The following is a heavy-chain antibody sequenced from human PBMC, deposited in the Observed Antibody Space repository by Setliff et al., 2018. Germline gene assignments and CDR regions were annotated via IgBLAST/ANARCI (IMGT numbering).Heavy chain of an antibody. D-gene: IGHD3-22*01. CDR3: ARAPPHHPYDSSGYYYGDY. Sequence: ASVKVSCKTSGYTFTSYAISWVRQAPGQGLEWMGWISAYNDNTNYAQKFQGRVTMTTDTSTSTAYMELTSLRSDDTAVYYCARAPPHHPYDSSGYYYGDYWGQGTLVTVSS. CDR1: GYTFTSYA. J-gene: IGHJ4*02. CDR2: ISAYNDNT. V-gene: IGHV1-18*01.